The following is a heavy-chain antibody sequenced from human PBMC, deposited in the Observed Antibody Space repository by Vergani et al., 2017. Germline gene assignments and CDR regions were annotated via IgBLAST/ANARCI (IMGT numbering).Heavy chain of an antibody. J-gene: IGHJ4*02. D-gene: IGHD3-22*01. V-gene: IGHV3-33*08. Sequence: VQLVESGGGLVKPGGSLRLSCAASGFTFSDYYMSWIRQAPGKGLEWVAVIWYDGSNKYYADSVKGRFTISRDNSKNTLYLQMNSLRAEDTAVYYCAREFRDSSGYYYAHPFDYWGQGTLVTVSS. CDR3: AREFRDSSGYYYAHPFDY. CDR2: IWYDGSNK. CDR1: GFTFSDYY.